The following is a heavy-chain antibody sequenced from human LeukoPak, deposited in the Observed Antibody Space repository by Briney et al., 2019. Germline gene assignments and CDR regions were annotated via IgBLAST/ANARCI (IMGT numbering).Heavy chain of an antibody. V-gene: IGHV4-31*03. CDR3: ARVPNSSSWPSYFDD. CDR1: GGSISSSYY. Sequence: PSETLSLTCTVSGGSISSSYYWSWIRQHPGKGLEWIGYIYYSGSTYYNPSLKRRATISVDKSKNHFSLKLSSVTAADTAVYYCARVPNSSSWPSYFDDWGQGTLVTVSS. D-gene: IGHD6-13*01. J-gene: IGHJ4*02. CDR2: IYYSGST.